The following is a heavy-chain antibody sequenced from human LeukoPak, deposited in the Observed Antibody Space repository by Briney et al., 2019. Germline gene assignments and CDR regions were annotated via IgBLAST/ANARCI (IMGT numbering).Heavy chain of an antibody. V-gene: IGHV3-23*01. CDR1: GFTFSSYG. CDR2: ISGSGGST. Sequence: GGSLRLSCAASGFTFSSYGMSWVRQAPGKGLEWVSAISGSGGSTYYADSVKGRFTISRDNSKNTLYLQMNSLRAEDTAVYYCANRVLTGRYAFDIWGQGTMVTVSS. CDR3: ANRVLTGRYAFDI. D-gene: IGHD3-9*01. J-gene: IGHJ3*02.